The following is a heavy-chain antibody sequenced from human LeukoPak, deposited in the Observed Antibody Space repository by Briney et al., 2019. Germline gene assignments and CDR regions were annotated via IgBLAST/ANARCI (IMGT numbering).Heavy chain of an antibody. CDR1: GGTFSSYA. CDR3: ARSRTKYELRYFDWLLSYIDY. J-gene: IGHJ4*02. V-gene: IGHV1-69*04. D-gene: IGHD3-9*01. Sequence: ASVKVSCKASGGTFSSYAISWVRQAPGQGLEWMGRIIPILGIANYAQKFQGRVTITADKSTSTAYMELSSLRSEDTAVYYYARSRTKYELRYFDWLLSYIDYWGQGTLVTVSS. CDR2: IIPILGIA.